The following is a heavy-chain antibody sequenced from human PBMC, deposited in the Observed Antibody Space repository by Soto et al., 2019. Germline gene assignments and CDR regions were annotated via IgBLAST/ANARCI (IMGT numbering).Heavy chain of an antibody. J-gene: IGHJ3*02. D-gene: IGHD3-9*01. Sequence: ASVKVSCKVSGYTLTELSMHWVRQAPGKGLEWMGGFDPEDGETIYAQKFQGRVTMTEDTSTDTAYMELSSLRSEDTAVYYCATPDTYYDILTGYYTVGRNAFDIWRQGTTVTVSS. CDR1: GYTLTELS. CDR2: FDPEDGET. V-gene: IGHV1-24*01. CDR3: ATPDTYYDILTGYYTVGRNAFDI.